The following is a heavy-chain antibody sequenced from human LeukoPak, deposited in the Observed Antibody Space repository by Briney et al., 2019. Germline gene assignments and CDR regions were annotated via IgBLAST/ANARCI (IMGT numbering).Heavy chain of an antibody. J-gene: IGHJ5*02. CDR3: ARSRYNWNYRGKVNWFDP. CDR2: MNPNSGNT. Sequence: ASVKVSCKASGYTFTSYDINWVRQATGQGLEWMGWMNPNSGNTGYAQKFQGRVTMTRNTSISTAYMELSSLRSEDTAVYYCARSRYNWNYRGKVNWFDPWGQGTLVTVSS. D-gene: IGHD1-7*01. V-gene: IGHV1-8*01. CDR1: GYTFTSYD.